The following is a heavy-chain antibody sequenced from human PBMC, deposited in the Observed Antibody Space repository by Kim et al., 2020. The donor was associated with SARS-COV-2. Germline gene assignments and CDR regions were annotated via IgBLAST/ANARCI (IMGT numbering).Heavy chain of an antibody. CDR3: ARPLKGYCSGGCGMDV. J-gene: IGHJ6*02. D-gene: IGHD2-15*01. CDR1: GYTFTGYY. Sequence: ASVKVSCKASGYTFTGYYMHWVRQAPGQGLEWMGRINPNSGGTNYAQKFQGRVTMTRDTSISTAYMELSRLRSDDTAVYYCARPLKGYCSGGCGMDVWGQGTTVTVSS. V-gene: IGHV1-2*06. CDR2: INPNSGGT.